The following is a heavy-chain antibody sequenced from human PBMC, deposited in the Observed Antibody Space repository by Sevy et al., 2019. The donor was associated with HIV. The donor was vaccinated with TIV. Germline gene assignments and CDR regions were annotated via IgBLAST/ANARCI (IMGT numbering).Heavy chain of an antibody. V-gene: IGHV3-9*01. Sequence: GGSLRLSCAASGFSFNDHAMHWVRQVPGKGLEWVSGVSWNSRNIGYGDSVKGRFTISRDNANQFLYLEMNSLRPEDTAFYYCAKDIHRGCDGVNCYRDYYFLYGLDVWGQGTTVTVSS. J-gene: IGHJ6*02. CDR1: GFSFNDHA. CDR2: VSWNSRNI. D-gene: IGHD2-21*01. CDR3: AKDIHRGCDGVNCYRDYYFLYGLDV.